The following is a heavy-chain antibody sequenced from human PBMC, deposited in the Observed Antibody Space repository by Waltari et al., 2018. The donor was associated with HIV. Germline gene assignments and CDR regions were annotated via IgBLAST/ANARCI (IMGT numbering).Heavy chain of an antibody. CDR3: AGIVHSASYSMDV. J-gene: IGHJ6*02. Sequence: QVQLQQWGAGLLKPSETLSVTCSVSGGSLGPFYWNWVRHFPGQWLEWIGEVNPSGGTTNKPSLKGRVTISRDWCKNLFSLRLTPETAADKAPYYCAGIVHSASYSMDVWGQGTTVTVSS. V-gene: IGHV4-34*02. CDR2: VNPSGGT. CDR1: GGSLGPFY. D-gene: IGHD2-15*01.